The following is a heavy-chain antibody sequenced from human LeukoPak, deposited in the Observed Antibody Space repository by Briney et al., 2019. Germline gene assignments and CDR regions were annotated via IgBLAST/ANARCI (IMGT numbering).Heavy chain of an antibody. J-gene: IGHJ4*02. CDR3: ARVGRAVGACFDY. V-gene: IGHV4-59*01. CDR2: IYYSGST. Sequence: SETLSLTCTVSGGSISSYYWSWIRQPPGKGLEWIGYIYYSGSTNYNPSLKSRVTISVDTSKNQFSLKLSSVTAADTAVYYCARVGRAVGACFDYWGQGTLVTVSS. D-gene: IGHD1-26*01. CDR1: GGSISSYY.